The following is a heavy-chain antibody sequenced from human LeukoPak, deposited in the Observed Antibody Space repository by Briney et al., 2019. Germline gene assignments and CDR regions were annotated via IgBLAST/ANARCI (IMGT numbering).Heavy chain of an antibody. V-gene: IGHV3-23*01. J-gene: IGHJ3*02. CDR1: GFTFSSYT. Sequence: GGSLRLSCAPSGFTFSSYTMSWVRQAPGKGLEWVSAISGRGGSTYYAHSVKGRFTISRDNSKNTLYLRMNSLRAEDTAVYYCAKDPGGQWLDDAFDIWGQGAMVTVSS. CDR3: AKDPGGQWLDDAFDI. D-gene: IGHD6-19*01. CDR2: ISGRGGST.